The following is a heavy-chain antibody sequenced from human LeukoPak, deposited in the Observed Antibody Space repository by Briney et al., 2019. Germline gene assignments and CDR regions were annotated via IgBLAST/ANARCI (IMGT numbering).Heavy chain of an antibody. Sequence: SETLSLTCTVSGGPISSYCWSWIRQPPGKGLEWIGYIYYSGSTNYNPSLKSRVTISVDTSKNQFSLKLSSVTAADTAVYYCARGAPPYGSGGYYNYWGQGTLVSVSS. CDR1: GGPISSYC. J-gene: IGHJ4*02. CDR3: ARGAPPYGSGGYYNY. D-gene: IGHD3-10*01. CDR2: IYYSGST. V-gene: IGHV4-59*01.